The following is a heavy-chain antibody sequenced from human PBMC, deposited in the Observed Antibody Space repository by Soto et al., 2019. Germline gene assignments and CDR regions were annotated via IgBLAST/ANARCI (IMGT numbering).Heavy chain of an antibody. J-gene: IGHJ6*02. CDR1: GGTFSSYA. CDR3: PRGATVPHYHYYGMDV. CDR2: IIPIFGTA. V-gene: IGHV1-69*13. Sequence: GSSVKVSCKASGGTFSSYAISWVRQAPGQGLEWMGGIIPIFGTANYAQKFQGRVTITADESKSTAYMELSSLRSEDTALYYCPRGATVPHYHYYGMDVWGRGTTVTVAS. D-gene: IGHD4-4*01.